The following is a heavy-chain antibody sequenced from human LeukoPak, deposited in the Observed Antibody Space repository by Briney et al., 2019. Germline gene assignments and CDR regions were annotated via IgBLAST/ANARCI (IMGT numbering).Heavy chain of an antibody. V-gene: IGHV3-23*01. Sequence: GGSLRLSCAASGFTFRNYVMSWVRQVPGKGLEWVSAITGDGGGTNHADSVKGRFTISRDNSRNTLYLQMNSLRAVDTAVYYCAKETSSGNFVTIDCWGQGTLVTVSS. CDR1: GFTFRNYV. J-gene: IGHJ4*02. D-gene: IGHD1-26*01. CDR3: AKETSSGNFVTIDC. CDR2: ITGDGGGT.